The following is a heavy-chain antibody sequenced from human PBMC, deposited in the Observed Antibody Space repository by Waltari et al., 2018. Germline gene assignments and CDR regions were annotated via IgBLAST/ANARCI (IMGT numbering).Heavy chain of an antibody. J-gene: IGHJ4*02. D-gene: IGHD3-22*01. Sequence: EVQLVQSGAEVKKPGATVNISCEVSGYTFTDYYMYWVQQAPGKGLEWMGLVHPEDGETRYAEKFQGRVTITADTSTDTAYMELGSLGSEDTAVYYCARLYRHSNGYSSLDYWGQGTLVTVSS. CDR3: ARLYRHSNGYSSLDY. CDR2: VHPEDGET. CDR1: GYTFTDYY. V-gene: IGHV1-69-2*01.